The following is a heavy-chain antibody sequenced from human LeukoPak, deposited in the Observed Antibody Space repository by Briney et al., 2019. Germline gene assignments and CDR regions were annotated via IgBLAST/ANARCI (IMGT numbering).Heavy chain of an antibody. CDR3: TREGHYYDSSGYYYGVALDC. D-gene: IGHD3-22*01. J-gene: IGHJ5*01. CDR1: GFTFGDYV. V-gene: IGHV3-49*04. CDR2: IRSKAYGGTT. Sequence: GSVSPSCTASGFTFGDYVSSWVRQAPGKGLEWVGFIRSKAYGGTTEYAASVKGRFTISRDDSKSIAYLQMNSLKTEDTAVYYCTREGHYYDSSGYYYGVALDCRGLGNLVTVSS.